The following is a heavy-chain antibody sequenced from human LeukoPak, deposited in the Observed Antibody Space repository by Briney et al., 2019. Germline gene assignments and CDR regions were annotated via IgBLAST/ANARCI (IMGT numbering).Heavy chain of an antibody. CDR1: GGSISSSSHY. D-gene: IGHD3-10*01. J-gene: IGHJ4*02. CDR2: IYYSGII. Sequence: SETLSLTCTVSGGSISSSSHYWGWIRRPPGKGLEWIGSIYYSGIINYNASFTSRVTISVDTSKNQFALKLSSLTAADTAVYYCARAYGSGRYFDYWGQGTLVTVPS. V-gene: IGHV4-39*01. CDR3: ARAYGSGRYFDY.